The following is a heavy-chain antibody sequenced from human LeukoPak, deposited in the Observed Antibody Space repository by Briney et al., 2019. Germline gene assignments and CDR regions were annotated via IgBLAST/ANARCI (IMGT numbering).Heavy chain of an antibody. CDR3: ARSRGYSYGTTFLDY. CDR2: IYYSGSI. V-gene: IGHV4-59*08. D-gene: IGHD5-18*01. CDR1: GGSISTYY. Sequence: SETLSLTCTVSGGSISTYYWSWIRQPPGKGLEWIGYIYYSGSINYNPSLKSRVTISVDTSKNQFSLKLSSVTAADTAVYYCARSRGYSYGTTFLDYWGQGTLVTVSS. J-gene: IGHJ4*02.